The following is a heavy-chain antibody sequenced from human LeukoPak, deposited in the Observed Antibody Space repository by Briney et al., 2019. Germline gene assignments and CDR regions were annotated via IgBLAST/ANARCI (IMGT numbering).Heavy chain of an antibody. Sequence: PGGSLRLSCAASGFTFDDYAMHWVRQAPGKGLEWVSGISWNSGSIGYADSVKGRFTISRDNAKNSLYLQMNSLRAEDTALYYCAKGTGPIAADLDYWGQGTLVTVSS. CDR2: ISWNSGSI. J-gene: IGHJ4*02. CDR1: GFTFDDYA. D-gene: IGHD6-13*01. V-gene: IGHV3-9*01. CDR3: AKGTGPIAADLDY.